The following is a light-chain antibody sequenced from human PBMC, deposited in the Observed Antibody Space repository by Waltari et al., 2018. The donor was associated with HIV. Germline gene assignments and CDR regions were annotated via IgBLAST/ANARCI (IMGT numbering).Light chain of an antibody. CDR3: GTWATSLRAGV. Sequence: QSVLTQPPSLSAAPGPKVTISCSGSSSTIENAYVSWYQHLPGTAPKLLIYENNKRPSGIPDRFSGSKSGTSATLGITGLQTGDEADYYCGTWATSLRAGVFGGGTKLTVL. V-gene: IGLV1-51*01. CDR1: SSTIENAY. J-gene: IGLJ2*01. CDR2: ENN.